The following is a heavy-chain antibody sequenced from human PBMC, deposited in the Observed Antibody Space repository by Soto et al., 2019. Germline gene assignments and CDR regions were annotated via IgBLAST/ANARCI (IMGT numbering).Heavy chain of an antibody. V-gene: IGHV1-18*01. CDR2: ISAYNGNT. J-gene: IGHJ6*02. D-gene: IGHD3-10*01. CDR1: GYTFTSYG. Sequence: ASVKVSCKASGYTFTSYGISWVRQAPGQGLEWMGWISAYNGNTNYAQKLQGRVTMTTDTSTSTAYMELRSLRSDDTAVYYCARAVLLWFGESNYYYYGMDVWGQGTTVTVSS. CDR3: ARAVLLWFGESNYYYYGMDV.